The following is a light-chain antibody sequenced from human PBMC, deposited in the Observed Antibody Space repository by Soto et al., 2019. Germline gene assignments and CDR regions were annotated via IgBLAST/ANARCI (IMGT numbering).Light chain of an antibody. CDR1: QSVSKF. Sequence: DIHLTQSPSSLAASVGDMVTITCRAGQSVSKFLHWYQQKPGKPPKLLIYGASNLQRGVPSRFSGSGSGTHFTLTIAGLQLEDFATYFCQQSYSSPPWTFGQGTKVDIK. CDR2: GAS. CDR3: QQSYSSPPWT. J-gene: IGKJ1*01. V-gene: IGKV1-39*01.